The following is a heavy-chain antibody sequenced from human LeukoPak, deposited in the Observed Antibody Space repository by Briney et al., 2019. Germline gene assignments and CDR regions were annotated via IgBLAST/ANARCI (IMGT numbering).Heavy chain of an antibody. D-gene: IGHD2-2*01. Sequence: GASVKVSCKASGYTFPSYSIHWVRQARGHRLEWVGLIDVGKGNTKYSQKFQGRVTITSDTSASTAYMELSSLRSEDTALYFCARVGREGCSTTDCYSWFDPWGQGTLVTVSS. CDR1: GYTFPSYS. CDR2: IDVGKGNT. CDR3: ARVGREGCSTTDCYSWFDP. J-gene: IGHJ5*02. V-gene: IGHV1-3*01.